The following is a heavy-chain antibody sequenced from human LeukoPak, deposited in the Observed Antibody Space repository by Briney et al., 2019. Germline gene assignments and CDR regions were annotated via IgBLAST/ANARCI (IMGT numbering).Heavy chain of an antibody. CDR2: IYYSGST. CDR3: ARAHVDTANRVFDY. V-gene: IGHV4-59*01. Sequence: PSETLSLTCTVSGGSISSYYWSWIRQPPGKGLEWIGYIYYSGSTNYNPSLKSRVTISVDTSKNQFSLKLSSVTAADTAVYYCARAHVDTANRVFDYWGQGTLVTVSS. CDR1: GGSISSYY. D-gene: IGHD5-18*01. J-gene: IGHJ4*02.